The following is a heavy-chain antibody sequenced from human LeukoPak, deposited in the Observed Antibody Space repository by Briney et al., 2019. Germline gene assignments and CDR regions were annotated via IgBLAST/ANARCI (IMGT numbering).Heavy chain of an antibody. CDR2: IRTSSGYI. Sequence: GGPLRLSCAASGLTFSFYRMIWVRKAPGKGLEWVSSIRTSSGYIYYGDSVKGRFTISRDNSKNTLYLQMNSLRAEDTAVYYCARELRGCDLVADYWGQGTLVTVSS. J-gene: IGHJ4*02. CDR3: ARELRGCDLVADY. V-gene: IGHV3-21*01. D-gene: IGHD2-21*01. CDR1: GLTFSFYR.